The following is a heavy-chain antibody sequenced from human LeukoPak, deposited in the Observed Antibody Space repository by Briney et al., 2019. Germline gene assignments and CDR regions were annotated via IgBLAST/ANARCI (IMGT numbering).Heavy chain of an antibody. CDR2: IYSGGST. J-gene: IGHJ6*03. D-gene: IGHD3-16*01. CDR3: AKDRYASYYYYYMDV. CDR1: GFTVSSNY. Sequence: GGSLRLSCAASGFTVSSNYMSWVRQAPGKGLEWVSVIYSGGSTYYADSVKGRFTISRDNSKNTLYLQMNNLRAEDTAVYYCAKDRYASYYYYYMDVWGKGTTVTISS. V-gene: IGHV3-66*01.